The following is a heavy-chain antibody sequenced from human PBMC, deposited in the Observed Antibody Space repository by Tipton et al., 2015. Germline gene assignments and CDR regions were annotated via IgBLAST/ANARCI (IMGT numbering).Heavy chain of an antibody. CDR3: ARDLEHGMDV. CDR1: GGSVSSGSYY. Sequence: TLSLTCTVSGGSVSSGSYYWGWIRQAPGKGLEWIGNIYHSGGTYYNPSLKSRITITLNTSKNQFSLKMSSVTAADTAVYFCARDLEHGMDVWGQGTTVTVS. CDR2: IYHSGGT. V-gene: IGHV4-61*01. J-gene: IGHJ6*02.